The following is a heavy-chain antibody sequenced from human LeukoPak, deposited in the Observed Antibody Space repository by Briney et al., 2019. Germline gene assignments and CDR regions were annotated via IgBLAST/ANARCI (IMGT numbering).Heavy chain of an antibody. Sequence: SETPSLTCSVSGGSIRSGSYYWSWIRQPAGKGLELIGRIYTSGTTHYNPSLKSRVTITVDTSKNQFSVKLTSVTAADTAVYYCARWYSSSTGDRFDSWGQGTQVTVSS. CDR3: ARWYSSSTGDRFDS. CDR1: GGSIRSGSYY. D-gene: IGHD6-19*01. CDR2: IYTSGTT. J-gene: IGHJ4*02. V-gene: IGHV4-61*02.